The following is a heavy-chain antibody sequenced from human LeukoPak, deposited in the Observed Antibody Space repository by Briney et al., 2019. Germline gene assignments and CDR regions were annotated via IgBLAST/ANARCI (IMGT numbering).Heavy chain of an antibody. CDR3: ARDLRGGHPYYYYMDV. V-gene: IGHV4-30-4*08. CDR1: GGSISSGDYY. D-gene: IGHD3-10*01. CDR2: IYYSGST. J-gene: IGHJ6*03. Sequence: SQTLSLTCTVSGGSISSGDYYWSWIRQPPGKGLEWIGYIYYSGSTYCNPSLKSRVTISVDTSKNQFSLKLSSVTAADTAVYYCARDLRGGHPYYYYMDVWGKGTTVTVSS.